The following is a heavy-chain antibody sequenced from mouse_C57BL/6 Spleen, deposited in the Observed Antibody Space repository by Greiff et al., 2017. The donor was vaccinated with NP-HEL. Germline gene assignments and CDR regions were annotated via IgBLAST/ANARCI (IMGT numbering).Heavy chain of an antibody. D-gene: IGHD1-1*01. CDR2: IHPNSGST. CDR1: GYTFTSYW. CDR3: ARAEHYYGSSSLMDY. Sequence: QVQLQQPGAELVKPGASVKLSCKASGYTFTSYWMHWVKQRPGQGLEWIGMIHPNSGSTNYNEKFKSKATLTVDKSSSTAYMQLSSLTSEDSAVYYCARAEHYYGSSSLMDYWGKGTSVTVAS. V-gene: IGHV1-64*01. J-gene: IGHJ4*01.